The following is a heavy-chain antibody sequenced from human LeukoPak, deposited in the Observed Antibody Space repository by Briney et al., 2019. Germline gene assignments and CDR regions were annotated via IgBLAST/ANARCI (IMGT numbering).Heavy chain of an antibody. J-gene: IGHJ4*02. CDR1: GGSISSSSYY. D-gene: IGHD4-23*01. V-gene: IGHV4-39*07. Sequence: PSXXLSLTCTVSGGSISSSSYYWGWIRQPPGKGLEWIEEINHSGSTNHNPSLKSRVTISVDTSKNQFSLKLSSVTAADTAVYYCATYGGNSGGVVDYWGQGTLVTVSS. CDR3: ATYGGNSGGVVDY. CDR2: INHSGST.